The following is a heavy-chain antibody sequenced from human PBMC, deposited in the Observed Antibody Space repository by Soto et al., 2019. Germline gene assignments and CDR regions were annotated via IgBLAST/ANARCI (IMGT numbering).Heavy chain of an antibody. CDR3: ANGDWGYGAFDI. CDR1: GFTFDDYA. J-gene: IGHJ3*02. CDR2: ISWNSGSI. V-gene: IGHV3-9*01. D-gene: IGHD7-27*01. Sequence: EVQLVESGGGLVQPGTSLRLSCAASGFTFDDYAMHWVRQAPGKGLEWVSGISWNSGSIGYADSVKGRFTISRDNAKKFLYLQMNSLRAEDTDLYYCANGDWGYGAFDIWGQGTMVIVSS.